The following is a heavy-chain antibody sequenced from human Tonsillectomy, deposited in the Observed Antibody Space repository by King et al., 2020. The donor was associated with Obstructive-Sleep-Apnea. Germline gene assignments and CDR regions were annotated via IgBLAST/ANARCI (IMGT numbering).Heavy chain of an antibody. J-gene: IGHJ6*02. D-gene: IGHD3-9*01. CDR3: AREIIYDILTGSGRGMDV. Sequence: VQLQESGPGLVKPSETLSLTCTVSGVSISSYYWTWIRQPPGKGLEWIGYIYYSGSTNYNPSLKSRVTISVDTSKNQFSLELRSVTAADTAVYYCAREIIYDILTGSGRGMDVWGQGTTVTVSS. CDR2: IYYSGST. CDR1: GVSISSYY. V-gene: IGHV4-59*01.